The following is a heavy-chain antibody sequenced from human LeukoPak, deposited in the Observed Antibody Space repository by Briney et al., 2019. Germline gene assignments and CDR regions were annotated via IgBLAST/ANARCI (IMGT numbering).Heavy chain of an antibody. D-gene: IGHD3-16*01. Sequence: ASVKVSCKASGYTFTGYYMHWVRQAPGQGLEWMGRINPNSGGTNYAQKFQGRVTMTRDTSISTAYMEPSRLRSDDTAVYYCARDTYYDYVWGSSNDAFDIWGQGTMVTVSS. V-gene: IGHV1-2*06. CDR2: INPNSGGT. CDR1: GYTFTGYY. CDR3: ARDTYYDYVWGSSNDAFDI. J-gene: IGHJ3*02.